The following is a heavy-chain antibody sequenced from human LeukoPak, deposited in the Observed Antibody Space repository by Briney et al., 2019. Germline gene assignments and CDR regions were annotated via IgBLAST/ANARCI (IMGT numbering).Heavy chain of an antibody. CDR1: GFTFSTYG. Sequence: GGSLRLSCAASGFTFSTYGMNWVRQAPGKGLEWVSGISDTGDNTYYADSVKGRFTISRDNSKNTLYLQMNSLRAEDTAVYYCATRSLNDYGDLTDASDIWGQGTMVTVSS. D-gene: IGHD4-17*01. V-gene: IGHV3-23*01. CDR2: ISDTGDNT. J-gene: IGHJ3*02. CDR3: ATRSLNDYGDLTDASDI.